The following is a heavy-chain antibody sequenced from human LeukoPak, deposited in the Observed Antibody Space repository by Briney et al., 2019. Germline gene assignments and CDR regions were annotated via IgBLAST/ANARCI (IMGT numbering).Heavy chain of an antibody. D-gene: IGHD6-19*01. CDR2: ISSSSSSYI. J-gene: IGHJ4*02. CDR1: GFTFSSYS. CDR3: ARVADVGHFDY. Sequence: KTGGSLRLSCAASGFTFSSYSMNWVRQAPGKGLEWVSSISSSSSSYIYYADSVKGRFTISRDNAKNSLYLQMNSLRAEDTAVYYCARVADVGHFDYWGQGTLVTVSS. V-gene: IGHV3-21*01.